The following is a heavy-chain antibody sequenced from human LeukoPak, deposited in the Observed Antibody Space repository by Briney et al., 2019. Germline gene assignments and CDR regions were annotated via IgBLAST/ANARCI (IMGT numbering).Heavy chain of an antibody. D-gene: IGHD5-24*01. J-gene: IGHJ5*02. V-gene: IGHV3-53*01. Sequence: GGSLRLSCEASGFTVSNNYLAWVRQAPGKGLEWVSAIYSGGSTYYADSVKGRFTISRDNSKNTLYLQMNSLRDDDTAVYYCARSRDGYNGLFDPWGQGTLVTVSS. CDR2: IYSGGST. CDR3: ARSRDGYNGLFDP. CDR1: GFTVSNNY.